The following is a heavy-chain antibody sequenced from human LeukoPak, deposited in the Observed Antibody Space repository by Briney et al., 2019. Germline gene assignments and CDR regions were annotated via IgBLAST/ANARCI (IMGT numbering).Heavy chain of an antibody. Sequence: SETLSLTCTVSGYSISSGYYWGWIRQPPGKGLEWIGSIHHSGSTYHNPSLKSRVTISVDTSKNQFSLKLSSVTAADTAVYYCARDNRYFDPGVYYYNGMDVWGQGTTVTVSS. CDR3: ARDNRYFDPGVYYYNGMDV. D-gene: IGHD3-9*01. CDR2: IHHSGST. CDR1: GYSISSGYY. J-gene: IGHJ6*02. V-gene: IGHV4-38-2*02.